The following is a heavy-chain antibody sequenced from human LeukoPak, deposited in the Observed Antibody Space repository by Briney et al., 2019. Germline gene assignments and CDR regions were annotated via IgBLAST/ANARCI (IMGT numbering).Heavy chain of an antibody. Sequence: SETLSLTCTVSGGSISSHNFYWSWVRQSAGRGLEWIGRIYTSGRTSYSPSLKSRVSMSVDTSKNQFSLKLTSVTAADAAVYYCAGLSGTYIPTYPYYYYMDVWGKGTTVTISS. J-gene: IGHJ6*03. D-gene: IGHD1-26*01. CDR2: IYTSGRT. CDR3: AGLSGTYIPTYPYYYYMDV. CDR1: GGSISSHNFY. V-gene: IGHV4-61*02.